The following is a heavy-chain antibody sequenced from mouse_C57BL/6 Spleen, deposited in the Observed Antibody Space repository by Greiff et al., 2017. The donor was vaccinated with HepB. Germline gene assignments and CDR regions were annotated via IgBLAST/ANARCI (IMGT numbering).Heavy chain of an antibody. CDR2: IYPGDGDT. V-gene: IGHV1-82*01. CDR3: ARSGYDYDR. D-gene: IGHD2-4*01. J-gene: IGHJ2*01. Sequence: QVQLKESGPELVKPGASVKISCKASGYAFSSSWMNWVKQRPGKGLEWIGRIYPGDGDTNYNGKFKGKATLTADKSSSTAYMQLSSLTSEDSAVYFCARSGYDYDRWGQGTTLTVSS. CDR1: GYAFSSSW.